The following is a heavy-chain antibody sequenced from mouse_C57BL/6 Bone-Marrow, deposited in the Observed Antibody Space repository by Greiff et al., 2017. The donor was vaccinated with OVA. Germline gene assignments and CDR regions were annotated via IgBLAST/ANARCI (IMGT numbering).Heavy chain of an antibody. V-gene: IGHV1-69*01. CDR1: GYTFTSYW. D-gene: IGHD1-1*01. Sequence: QVQLQQPGAELVMPGASVKLSCKASGYTFTSYWMHWVKQRPGQGLEWIGEIDPSDSYTNYNQKFKGKSTLTVDKSSSTAYMQLSSLTSEDSAVSYCAGRGNGSSRYYLDYWGQGTTLTVSS. J-gene: IGHJ2*01. CDR2: IDPSDSYT. CDR3: AGRGNGSSRYYLDY.